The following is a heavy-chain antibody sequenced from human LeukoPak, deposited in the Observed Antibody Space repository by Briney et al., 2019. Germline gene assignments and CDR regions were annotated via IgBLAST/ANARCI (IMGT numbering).Heavy chain of an antibody. V-gene: IGHV1-2*02. Sequence: ASVKVSCKASGYTFTGYYMHWVRQAPGQVLEWMGWINPNSGGTNYAQKFQGRVTMPRDTSISTAYMELSRLRSDDTAVYYCAREYQLPLYYFDYWGQGTLVTVSS. D-gene: IGHD2-2*01. CDR1: GYTFTGYY. J-gene: IGHJ4*02. CDR2: INPNSGGT. CDR3: AREYQLPLYYFDY.